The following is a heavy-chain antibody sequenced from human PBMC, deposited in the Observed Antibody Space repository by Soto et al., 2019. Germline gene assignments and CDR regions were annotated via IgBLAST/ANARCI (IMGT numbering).Heavy chain of an antibody. Sequence: PGESLKISCKASGYIFIGYWIGWVRQMPGKGLEWMEIVYPRDSDTRYSPSFQGQVTISADRSTGTAFLQWRSLKASDTALYYCARPPLPGYSIHFNSWGQGTLVTVSS. CDR3: ARPPLPGYSIHFNS. CDR1: GYIFIGYW. J-gene: IGHJ4*02. V-gene: IGHV5-51*01. CDR2: VYPRDSDT. D-gene: IGHD2-15*01.